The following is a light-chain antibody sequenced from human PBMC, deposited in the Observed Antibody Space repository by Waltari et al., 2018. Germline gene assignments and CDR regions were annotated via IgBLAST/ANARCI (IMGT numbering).Light chain of an antibody. CDR2: DTF. Sequence: EIVLTQSPATLSLSPGDTATLYCRASESINIYLAWYQQNSGQAPRLLIYDTFDRAAGIPCRFGGNGSGTDFTLTIISLEPEDLAVYDGQHRSNWLSWTRCQVTKVEIK. CDR1: ESINIY. J-gene: IGKJ1*01. CDR3: QHRSNWLSWT. V-gene: IGKV3-11*01.